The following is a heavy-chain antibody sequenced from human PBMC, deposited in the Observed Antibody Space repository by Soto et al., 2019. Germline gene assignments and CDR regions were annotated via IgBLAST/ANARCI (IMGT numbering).Heavy chain of an antibody. V-gene: IGHV1-46*01. J-gene: IGHJ4*02. CDR3: ARPPSPGCINAVCYPLDY. Sequence: QVQLVQSGAEVKKPGASVKISCKASGYTFTSYYMHWVRQAPGQGLEWMGIINPSGGSTNYAQKLQGRVAMPRDTSTSTVYMELNSLRSEDTAVYYCARPPSPGCINAVCYPLDYWGQGTLVTVSS. CDR2: INPSGGST. CDR1: GYTFTSYY. D-gene: IGHD2-8*01.